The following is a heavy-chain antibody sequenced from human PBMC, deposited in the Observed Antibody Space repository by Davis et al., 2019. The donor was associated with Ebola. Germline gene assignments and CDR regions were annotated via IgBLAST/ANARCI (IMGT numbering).Heavy chain of an antibody. D-gene: IGHD1-26*01. CDR3: ARGGWELPGDFDY. J-gene: IGHJ4*02. Sequence: PGGSLRLSCAASGFTFSSYGMHWVRQAPGKGLEWVAVIWYDGSNKYYADSVKGRFTISRDNSKNTLYLQMNSLRAEDTAVYYCARGGWELPGDFDYWGQGTLVTVSS. CDR1: GFTFSSYG. V-gene: IGHV3-33*01. CDR2: IWYDGSNK.